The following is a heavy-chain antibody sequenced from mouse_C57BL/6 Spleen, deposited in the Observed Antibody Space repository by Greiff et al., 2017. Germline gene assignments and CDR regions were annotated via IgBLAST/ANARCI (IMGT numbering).Heavy chain of an antibody. CDR1: GYSITSGYY. CDR3: ARAYYGYDVNAMDY. J-gene: IGHJ4*01. Sequence: EVKLMESGPGLVKPSQSLSLTCSVTGYSITSGYYWNWIRQFPGNNLEWMGYISYDGSNNYNPSLKNRISITRDTSKNQFFLKLNSVTTEDTATYYCARAYYGYDVNAMDYWGQGTSVTVSS. V-gene: IGHV3-6*01. D-gene: IGHD2-9*01. CDR2: ISYDGSN.